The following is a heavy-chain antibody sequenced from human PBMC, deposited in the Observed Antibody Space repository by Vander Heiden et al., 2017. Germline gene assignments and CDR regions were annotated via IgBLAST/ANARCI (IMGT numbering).Heavy chain of an antibody. CDR2: ISYDGSNK. V-gene: IGHV3-30*01. D-gene: IGHD3-10*01. J-gene: IGHJ3*02. Sequence: QVQLVESGGGVVQPGRSLRLSCAASGFTFSSYAMHWFRQAPGKGLEWVAVISYDGSNKYYADSVKGRFTISRDNSKNTLYLQMNSLRAEDTAVYYCARDQGGGIMDAFDIWGQGTMVTVSS. CDR3: ARDQGGGIMDAFDI. CDR1: GFTFSSYA.